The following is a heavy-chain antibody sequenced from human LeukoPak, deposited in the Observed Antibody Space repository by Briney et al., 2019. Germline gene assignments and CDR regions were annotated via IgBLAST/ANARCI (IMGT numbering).Heavy chain of an antibody. D-gene: IGHD6-13*01. CDR1: GFTFSSYW. CDR2: IKQDGSEK. Sequence: GGSLRLSCAASGFTFSSYWMTWVRQAPGKGLEGVANIKQDGSEKYYVDSVKGRFTISRDNAKNSLYLQMNSLRAEDTAVYYCASEAAALSMDVWGKGTTVTVSS. CDR3: ASEAAALSMDV. V-gene: IGHV3-7*01. J-gene: IGHJ6*03.